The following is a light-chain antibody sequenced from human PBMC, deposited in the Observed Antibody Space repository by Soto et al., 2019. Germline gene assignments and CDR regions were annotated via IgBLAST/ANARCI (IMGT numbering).Light chain of an antibody. CDR2: LTS. CDR1: QSVSSY. V-gene: IGKV3-11*01. J-gene: IGKJ4*01. Sequence: EIVLTQSPATLSLSPGERATLSCRASQSVSSYLAWYQQKPGQAPRLLIYLTSNRATGIPARFSGSGSGTDFTLTISSLEPEDFAVYYCQQRSNWPLTFGGGTKVEI. CDR3: QQRSNWPLT.